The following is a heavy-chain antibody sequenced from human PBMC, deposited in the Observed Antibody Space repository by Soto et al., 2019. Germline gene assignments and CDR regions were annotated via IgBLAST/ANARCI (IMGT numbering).Heavy chain of an antibody. CDR1: GFPFSAYC. J-gene: IGHJ5*02. CDR2: IKQDWMVT. Sequence: GASLIRSRAASGFPFSAYCMRCVRQSPGKGLDCVASIKQDWMVTYQLDAVNCRFTFSRDNARNSLDLQMSRLRAEDTAVYYCARGPEGFHPLSNNWFDPWGQG. V-gene: IGHV3-7*01. CDR3: ARGPEGFHPLSNNWFDP. D-gene: IGHD3-10*01.